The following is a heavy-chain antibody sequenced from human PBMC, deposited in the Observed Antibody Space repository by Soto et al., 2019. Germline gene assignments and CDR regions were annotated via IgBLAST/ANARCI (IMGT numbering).Heavy chain of an antibody. J-gene: IGHJ4*02. CDR3: ARESAMVDY. D-gene: IGHD5-18*01. CDR1: GGSINGYS. V-gene: IGHV4-59*12. CDR2: IYYSGST. Sequence: SGTLSLTCTVSGGSINGYSGSWVRQAPGKGLEWIGYIYYSGSTYYNPSLKSRVTISVDTSKNQFSLKLSSVTAADTAVYYCARESAMVDYWGQGTLVTVSS.